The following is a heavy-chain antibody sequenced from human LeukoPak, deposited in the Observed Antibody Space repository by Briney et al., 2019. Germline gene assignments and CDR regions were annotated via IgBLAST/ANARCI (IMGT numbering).Heavy chain of an antibody. Sequence: VGSLRLSCAASDFTFNNYCMSWVRQAPGKGLEWVANIKHDGSEAHYVGSVKGRFTISRDNVKNSVSLQMNSLNVDDRGVYFCTRDALFGSGRTHLHFWSQGTLVSVSS. CDR2: IKHDGSEA. CDR1: DFTFNNYC. CDR3: TRDALFGSGRTHLHF. V-gene: IGHV3-7*04. J-gene: IGHJ4*02. D-gene: IGHD3-10*01.